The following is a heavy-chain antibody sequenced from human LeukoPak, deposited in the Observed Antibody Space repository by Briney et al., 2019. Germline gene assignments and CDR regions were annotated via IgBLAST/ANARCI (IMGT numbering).Heavy chain of an antibody. CDR1: GFTFSSYE. CDR2: ISSSGSTI. CDR3: ARADSAYWYFDL. D-gene: IGHD3/OR15-3a*01. Sequence: GGSLRLSCAASGFTFSSYEMNWVRQAPGKGLEGVSYISSSGSTIYYADSVKGRFTISRDNAKNSLYLQMNSLRAEDTAVYYSARADSAYWYFDLWGRGTLVTVSS. J-gene: IGHJ2*01. V-gene: IGHV3-48*03.